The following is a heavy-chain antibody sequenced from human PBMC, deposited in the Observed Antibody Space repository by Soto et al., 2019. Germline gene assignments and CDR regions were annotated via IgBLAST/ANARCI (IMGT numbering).Heavy chain of an antibody. CDR2: IYYSGST. J-gene: IGHJ6*03. D-gene: IGHD3-3*01. V-gene: IGHV4-31*03. CDR3: ARGGRGNYDFWSGSPYYYMDV. Sequence: TLSLTCTVSGGSISSGGYYWSWIRQHPGKGLEWIGYIYYSGSTYYNPSLKSRVTISVDTSKNQFSLKLSSVTAADTAVYYCARGGRGNYDFWSGSPYYYMDVWGKGTTVTVSS. CDR1: GGSISSGGYY.